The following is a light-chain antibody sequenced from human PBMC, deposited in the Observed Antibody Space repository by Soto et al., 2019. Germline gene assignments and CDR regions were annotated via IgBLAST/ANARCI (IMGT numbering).Light chain of an antibody. Sequence: QSVLTQPPSLSGAPGRRVTITCPGSSSHIRADFEVNWYQQFPGRAPKLLIYDNTNRASGVPDRFSGSKSGTSASLPITGLQAGDEADYACQSDDSSLSGSVVFGGGTQVTVL. CDR2: DNT. J-gene: IGLJ2*01. V-gene: IGLV1-40*01. CDR1: SSHIRADFE. CDR3: QSDDSSLSGSVV.